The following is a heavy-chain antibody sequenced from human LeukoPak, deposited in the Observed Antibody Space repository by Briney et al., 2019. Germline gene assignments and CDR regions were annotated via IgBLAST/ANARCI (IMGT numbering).Heavy chain of an antibody. V-gene: IGHV3-23*01. CDR1: GFSFGNYA. Sequence: GRSLRLSCVASGFSFGNYAMSWVRQAPGKGLQWVSQISGTGGATWYAGFARDRFTISRDNSKKTLYLQMSGLRVEDTAMYYCVKDPRDTYGTNWFVSWGQGTLLIVSS. J-gene: IGHJ5*01. CDR3: VKDPRDTYGTNWFVS. D-gene: IGHD2-21*01. CDR2: ISGTGGAT.